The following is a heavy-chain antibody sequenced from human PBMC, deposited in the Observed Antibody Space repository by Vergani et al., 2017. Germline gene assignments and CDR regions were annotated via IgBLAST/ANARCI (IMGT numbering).Heavy chain of an antibody. CDR1: GFTFSSYG. CDR2: IWYDGSNN. J-gene: IGHJ5*02. Sequence: VQLVESGGGVVQPGRSLRLSCAASGFTFSSYGMHWVRQAPGRGLEWVAVIWYDGSNNYYADSVKGRFTISRDNSKNTLYLQMNSLRAEETTVYYCARDQGKSSSWYRSGWFDPWGQGTLVTVSS. CDR3: ARDQGKSSSWYRSGWFDP. V-gene: IGHV3-33*01. D-gene: IGHD6-13*01.